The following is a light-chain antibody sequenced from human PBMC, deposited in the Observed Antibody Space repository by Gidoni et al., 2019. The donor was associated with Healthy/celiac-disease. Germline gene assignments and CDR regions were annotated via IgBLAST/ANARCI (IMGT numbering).Light chain of an antibody. CDR1: QGISSY. Sequence: IQLTQSPSFLSASVGDRVTITCRASQGISSYLAWYQQKPGKAPKLLISAASPLQSGVPSRFSGSGSGTEFTLTISSLQPEDFATYYCQQLNSYPITFGQGTRLEIK. J-gene: IGKJ5*01. V-gene: IGKV1-9*01. CDR2: AAS. CDR3: QQLNSYPIT.